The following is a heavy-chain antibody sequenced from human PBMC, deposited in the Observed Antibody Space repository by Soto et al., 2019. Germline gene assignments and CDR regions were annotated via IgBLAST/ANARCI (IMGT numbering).Heavy chain of an antibody. Sequence: ASVKVSCKAAGCTFTSYYMHWVRQSPGQGLEWMGIINPSGGSTSYAQKFQGRVTMTRDTSTSTVYMELSSLRSEDTAVYYCARVRSSSGYYYGYWGQGTPVTVSS. CDR1: GCTFTSYY. J-gene: IGHJ4*02. V-gene: IGHV1-46*01. D-gene: IGHD3-22*01. CDR2: INPSGGST. CDR3: ARVRSSSGYYYGY.